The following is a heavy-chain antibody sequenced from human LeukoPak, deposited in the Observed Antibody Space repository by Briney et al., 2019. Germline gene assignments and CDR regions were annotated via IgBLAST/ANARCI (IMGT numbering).Heavy chain of an antibody. Sequence: SETLSLTCTVSGGSISSYYWSWIRQPPGKGLEWIGYIYYSGSTNYNPSLKSRVTISVDTSKNQFSLKLSSVTAADTAVYYCARDKGATAAAGNWFDPWGQGTLATVSS. CDR3: ARDKGATAAAGNWFDP. CDR2: IYYSGST. V-gene: IGHV4-59*01. J-gene: IGHJ5*02. D-gene: IGHD6-13*01. CDR1: GGSISSYY.